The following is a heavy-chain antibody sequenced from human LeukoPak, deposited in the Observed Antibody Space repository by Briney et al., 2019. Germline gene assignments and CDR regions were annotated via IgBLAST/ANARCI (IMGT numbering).Heavy chain of an antibody. CDR2: ISSSGSNI. V-gene: IGHV3-48*03. Sequence: GGSLRPSCAASGITFSNYEMNLVRQAPGKGVGGVSYISSSGSNIYYADFVKGRFTISRDNAKNSLYLQMNSLRAEDTAVYYCARESLAVAGCWVVDYFDYWGQGTLVTVSS. D-gene: IGHD6-19*01. CDR1: GITFSNYE. CDR3: ARESLAVAGCWVVDYFDY. J-gene: IGHJ4*02.